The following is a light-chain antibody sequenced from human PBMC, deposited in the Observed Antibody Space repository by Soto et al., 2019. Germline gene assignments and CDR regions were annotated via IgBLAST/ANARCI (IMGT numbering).Light chain of an antibody. CDR2: HAS. V-gene: IGKV3-20*01. CDR1: QSVGRDY. CDR3: QQYASSPLT. Sequence: EIVLTQSPGTLSLSPGERATLSCTASQSVGRDYLAWYQQKPGQAPRLLIHHASNRATGIPDRFSGSGSGTDFTLTISRLEPEDFAEFYCQQYASSPLTFGGGTKVEIK. J-gene: IGKJ4*01.